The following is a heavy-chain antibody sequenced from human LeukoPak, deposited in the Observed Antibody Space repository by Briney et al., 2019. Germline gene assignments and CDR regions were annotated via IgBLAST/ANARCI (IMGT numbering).Heavy chain of an antibody. CDR1: GGSVRSSTYN. V-gene: IGHV4-39*01. J-gene: IGHJ4*02. CDR2: IYYRGNT. CDR3: ARSSVQFTFDF. Sequence: MPSETLSLTCTVSGGSVRSSTYNWGWIRQPPGKGLEWIGSIYYRGNTYYNPSLKSRVTISVDLSKNQFSLQLSSVRAAHAVVHYCARSSVQFTFDFWGQGTLVTVSS. D-gene: IGHD4-11*01.